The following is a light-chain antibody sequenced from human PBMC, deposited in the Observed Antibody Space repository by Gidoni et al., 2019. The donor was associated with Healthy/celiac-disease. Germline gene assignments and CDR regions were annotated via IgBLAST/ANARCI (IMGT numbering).Light chain of an antibody. Sequence: QSALTQPASVSGSPGQSITISCTGTSSDVGGYNYVYWYQQHPGQAPKLMIYDASNRPSGVSNRFSGSKSGNTASLTISGLQAEDEADYYCSSYTSSSTLFYVFGTGTKVTVL. CDR2: DAS. J-gene: IGLJ1*01. CDR1: SSDVGGYNY. V-gene: IGLV2-14*01. CDR3: SSYTSSSTLFYV.